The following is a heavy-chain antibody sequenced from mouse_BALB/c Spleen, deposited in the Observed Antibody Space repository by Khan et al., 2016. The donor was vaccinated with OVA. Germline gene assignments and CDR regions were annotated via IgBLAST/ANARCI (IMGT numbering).Heavy chain of an antibody. J-gene: IGHJ3*01. CDR3: GRGGGHYRFAY. D-gene: IGHD2-1*01. CDR2: ISTYYGDA. CDR1: GYTFTDFA. Sequence: QVQLQQSGAELVRPGVSVKISCKGSGYTFTDFAMHWVKQSHAKSLEWIGVISTYYGDANYNQNFKGKATMTVDKSSSTAYMELARLTSEDSAIYYFGRGGGHYRFAYWGQGTLVTVSA. V-gene: IGHV1S137*01.